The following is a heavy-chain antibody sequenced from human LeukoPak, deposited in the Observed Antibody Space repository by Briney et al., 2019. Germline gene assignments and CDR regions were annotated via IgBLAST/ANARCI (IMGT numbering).Heavy chain of an antibody. CDR2: ISAYNGNT. CDR3: ARGGLLRYFDWLLPRNTNFDY. CDR1: GYTLSTYY. V-gene: IGHV1-18*04. J-gene: IGHJ4*02. Sequence: WASVKVSCKTSGYTLSTYYMHWVRQAPGQGLEWMGWISAYNGNTNYAQKLQGRVTMTTDTSTSTAYMELRSLRSDDTAVYYCARGGLLRYFDWLLPRNTNFDYWGQGTLVTVSS. D-gene: IGHD3-9*01.